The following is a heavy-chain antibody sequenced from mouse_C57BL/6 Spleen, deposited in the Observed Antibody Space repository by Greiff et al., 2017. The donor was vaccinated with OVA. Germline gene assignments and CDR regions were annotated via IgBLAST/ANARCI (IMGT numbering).Heavy chain of an antibody. CDR3: ALYYSNYPYAMDY. CDR1: GYTFTDYY. D-gene: IGHD2-5*01. J-gene: IGHJ4*01. CDR2: INPNNGGT. V-gene: IGHV1-18*01. Sequence: EVQLQQSGPELVKPGASVKIPCKASGYTFTDYYMDWVKQSHGKSLEWIGDINPNNGGTIYNQKFKGKATLTVDKSSSTAYMELRSLTSEDTAVYYCALYYSNYPYAMDYWGQGTSVTVSS.